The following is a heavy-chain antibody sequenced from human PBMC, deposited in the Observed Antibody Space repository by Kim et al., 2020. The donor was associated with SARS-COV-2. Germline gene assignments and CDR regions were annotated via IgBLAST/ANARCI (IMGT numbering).Heavy chain of an antibody. D-gene: IGHD3-9*01. V-gene: IGHV1-2*06. CDR2: INPNSGGT. CDR3: ARLKVTEYYDILTGYSPLYYYYGMDV. J-gene: IGHJ6*02. CDR1: GYTFTGYY. Sequence: ASVKVSCKASGYTFTGYYMHWVRQAPGQGLEWMGRINPNSGGTNYAQKFQGRVTMTRDMSISTAYMELSRLRSDDTAVYYCARLKVTEYYDILTGYSPLYYYYGMDVWGQGTRVTVSS.